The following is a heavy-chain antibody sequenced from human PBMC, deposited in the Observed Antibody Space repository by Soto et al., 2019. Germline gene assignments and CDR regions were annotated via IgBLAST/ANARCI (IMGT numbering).Heavy chain of an antibody. CDR2: IYHSGST. J-gene: IGHJ4*02. V-gene: IGHV4-30-2*01. CDR3: AAGCWLPRYY. CDR1: GGSISSGGSS. Sequence: QLQLQESGSGLVKPSQTLSLTCAVSGGSISSGGSSGSWIGQPPGKGLEWSGQIYHSGSTYYNPSLKSRVTISVDRSKNQFSLKLSSVTDADRAVYYGAAGCWLPRYYWGQGTLVTVSS. D-gene: IGHD5-12*01.